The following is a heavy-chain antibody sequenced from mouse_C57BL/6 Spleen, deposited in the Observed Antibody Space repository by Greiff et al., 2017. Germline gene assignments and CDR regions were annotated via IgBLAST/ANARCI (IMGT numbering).Heavy chain of an antibody. CDR3: AREGVAFAY. J-gene: IGHJ2*01. V-gene: IGHV1-67*01. CDR2: ICPYYGDA. CDR1: GYTFTDYS. D-gene: IGHD1-1*01. Sequence: QVQLQQPGPELVRPGASVKISCKASGYTFTDYSMHWVKQRHVQGLEWIGVICPYYGDASYNQKFKDKATMTVDKSSSTAYMHLARLTSEDSAVYYCAREGVAFAYWGQGTPLTVSA.